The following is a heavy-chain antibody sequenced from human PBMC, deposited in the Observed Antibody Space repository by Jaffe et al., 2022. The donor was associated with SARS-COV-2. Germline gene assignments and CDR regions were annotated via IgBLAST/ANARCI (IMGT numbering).Heavy chain of an antibody. CDR2: IKSKTDGGTT. Sequence: EVQLVESGGGLVKPGGSLRLSCAASGFTFSNAWMSWVRQAPGKGLEWVGRIKSKTDGGTTDYAAPVKGRFTISRDDSKNTLYLQMNSLKTEDTAVYYCTDCTNGVCYTDYWGQGTLVTVSS. V-gene: IGHV3-15*01. D-gene: IGHD2-8*01. CDR1: GFTFSNAW. J-gene: IGHJ4*02. CDR3: TDCTNGVCYTDY.